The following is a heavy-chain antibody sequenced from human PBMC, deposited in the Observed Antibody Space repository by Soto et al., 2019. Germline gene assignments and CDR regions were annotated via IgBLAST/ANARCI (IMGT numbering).Heavy chain of an antibody. CDR2: IYYSGYT. J-gene: IGHJ6*02. Sequence: PSETLSLTCTVSGGSISSSSYYWGWIRQPPGKWLELIGSIYYSGYTYYNPSLKGRVTISVDTSKNQFSLKLSSVTAADTAVYYCARHNGPLYVGYYYDMDVWGQGTTVTVSS. V-gene: IGHV4-39*01. CDR3: ARHNGPLYVGYYYDMDV. CDR1: GGSISSSSYY. D-gene: IGHD3-16*01.